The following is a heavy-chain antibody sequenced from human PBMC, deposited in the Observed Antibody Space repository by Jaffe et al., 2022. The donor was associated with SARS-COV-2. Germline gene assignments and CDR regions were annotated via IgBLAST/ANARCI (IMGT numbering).Heavy chain of an antibody. CDR2: INTNTGNP. J-gene: IGHJ6*03. CDR1: GYTFTSYA. D-gene: IGHD6-13*01. Sequence: QVQLVQSGSELKKPGASVKVSCKASGYTFTSYAMNWVRQAPGQGLEWMGWINTNTGNPTYAQGFTGRFVFSLDTSVSTAYLQISSLKAEDTAVYYCVYSSSRYPPSGYYYMDVWGKGTTVTVSS. CDR3: VYSSSRYPPSGYYYMDV. V-gene: IGHV7-4-1*02.